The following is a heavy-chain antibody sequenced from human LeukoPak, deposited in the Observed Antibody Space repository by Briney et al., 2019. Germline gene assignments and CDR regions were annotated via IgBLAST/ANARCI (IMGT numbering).Heavy chain of an antibody. V-gene: IGHV3-23*01. Sequence: GGTLRLSCAASGFTFSSYGMSWVRQAPGKGLEWVSAISGSGGSTYYADSVKGRFTISRDNSKNTLYLQMNSLRAEDTAVYYCATQTYYYDSSGRTHPYFDYWGQGTLVTVSS. CDR2: ISGSGGST. D-gene: IGHD3-22*01. CDR1: GFTFSSYG. J-gene: IGHJ4*02. CDR3: ATQTYYYDSSGRTHPYFDY.